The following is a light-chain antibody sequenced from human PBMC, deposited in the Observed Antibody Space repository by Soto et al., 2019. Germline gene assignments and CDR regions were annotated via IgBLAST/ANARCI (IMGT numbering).Light chain of an antibody. CDR2: GNN. CDR1: SSNIGAGYD. Sequence: QSALKQPPSVSGAPGQRVTISCTGSSSNIGAGYDVHWYQQLPGTAPKLLMYGNNIRPSGVPDRFSDPKSGTSASLAITGLQAEDEAAYFCQSYDSSLRGLVFGGGTQLTVL. J-gene: IGLJ2*01. CDR3: QSYDSSLRGLV. V-gene: IGLV1-40*01.